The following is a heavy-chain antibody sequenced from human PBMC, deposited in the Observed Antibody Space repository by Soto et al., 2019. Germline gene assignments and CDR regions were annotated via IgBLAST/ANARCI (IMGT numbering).Heavy chain of an antibody. CDR3: ARSYYFDSCGYFDY. Sequence: PGGSLRLSCAASGFTVSSNSMSWVRQAPGKGLEWVSIIYSVGGTYYADSVKGRFTIARDNSKNTLYLQRNSLRAEDTAVYYCARSYYFDSCGYFDYWGQGALATVSS. CDR2: IYSVGGT. CDR1: GFTVSSNS. V-gene: IGHV3-53*01. D-gene: IGHD3-22*01. J-gene: IGHJ4*02.